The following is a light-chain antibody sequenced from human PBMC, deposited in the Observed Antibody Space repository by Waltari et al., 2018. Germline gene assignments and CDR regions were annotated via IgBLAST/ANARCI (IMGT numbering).Light chain of an antibody. Sequence: DIQMTQSPSSLSASVGDRVTTTCRSTQGISTSLAWYQQKPGKAPKLLLYAAARLERGVPARFGGSGSGTDYALTISSLQPEDFATYYCQQHYSTPWTFGQGTEVEIK. V-gene: IGKV1-NL1*01. CDR3: QQHYSTPWT. CDR1: QGISTS. CDR2: AAA. J-gene: IGKJ1*01.